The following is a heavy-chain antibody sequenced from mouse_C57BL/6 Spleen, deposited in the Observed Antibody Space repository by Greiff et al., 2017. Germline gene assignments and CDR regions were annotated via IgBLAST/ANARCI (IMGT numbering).Heavy chain of an antibody. CDR3: GREETAQATWFAY. Sequence: EVMLVESGAELVKPGASVKLSCTASGFNIKDYYMHWVKQRTEQGLEWIGRIDPEDGETKYAPKFKGKATITADTSSNTAYLQLSSLTSEDTAVYYCGREETAQATWFAYWGQGTLVTVSA. CDR2: IDPEDGET. V-gene: IGHV14-2*01. CDR1: GFNIKDYY. D-gene: IGHD3-2*02. J-gene: IGHJ3*01.